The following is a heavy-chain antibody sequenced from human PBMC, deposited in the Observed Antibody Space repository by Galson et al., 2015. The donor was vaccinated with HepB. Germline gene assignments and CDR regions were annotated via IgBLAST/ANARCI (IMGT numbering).Heavy chain of an antibody. CDR3: ARGSRGWIWFGEFLFDY. J-gene: IGHJ4*02. CDR2: ISYDGRNQ. V-gene: IGHV3-30*03. Sequence: SLRLSCAASGFTLSSYAIHWVRQAPGKGLEWVTVISYDGRNQNYADSVMGRFTISRDNSKDTVYLQMNSLRAEDTAVYYCARGSRGWIWFGEFLFDYWGQGTLVTVSS. CDR1: GFTLSSYA. D-gene: IGHD3-10*01.